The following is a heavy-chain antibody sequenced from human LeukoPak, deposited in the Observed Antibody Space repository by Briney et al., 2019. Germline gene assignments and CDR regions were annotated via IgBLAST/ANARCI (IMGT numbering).Heavy chain of an antibody. CDR3: AKDPDQWELLGSHFDY. V-gene: IGHV3-30*02. D-gene: IGHD1-26*01. CDR2: IRYDGSNK. Sequence: GGSLRLSCAASGFTFSSYGMHWVRQAPGKGLEWVAFIRYDGSNKYYADSVKGRFTISRGNSKNTLYLQMNSLRAEDTAVYYCAKDPDQWELLGSHFDYWGQGTLVTVSS. CDR1: GFTFSSYG. J-gene: IGHJ4*02.